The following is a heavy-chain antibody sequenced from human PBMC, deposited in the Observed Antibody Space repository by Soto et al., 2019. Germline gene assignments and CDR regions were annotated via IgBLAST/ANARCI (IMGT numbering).Heavy chain of an antibody. CDR1: GFTVTINY. CDR3: HGYGY. J-gene: IGHJ4*02. Sequence: EVQVVESGGGLVQPGGSLRLSCAVSGFTVTINYMSWVRQAPGKGLEWVSVIYSGGTIYYADSVKGRFTISRDTSKNTLYLQMNILRGDDTAVYYCHGYGYWGQGTLVTVSS. V-gene: IGHV3-53*01. D-gene: IGHD5-12*01. CDR2: IYSGGTI.